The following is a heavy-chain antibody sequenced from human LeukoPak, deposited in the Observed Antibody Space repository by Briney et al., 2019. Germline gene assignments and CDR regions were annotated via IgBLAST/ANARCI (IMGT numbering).Heavy chain of an antibody. CDR1: GSSINNNF. Sequence: SETLSLTCTVSGSSINNNFWTWIRQPPGKGLERIGHIYSTGSANYNPSLKSRVLISGDTSKNQISLKLTSVTAADTAVYFCARHRDYYDTWGHGTLVTVSS. D-gene: IGHD3-22*01. CDR2: IYSTGSA. J-gene: IGHJ4*01. V-gene: IGHV4-59*08. CDR3: ARHRDYYDT.